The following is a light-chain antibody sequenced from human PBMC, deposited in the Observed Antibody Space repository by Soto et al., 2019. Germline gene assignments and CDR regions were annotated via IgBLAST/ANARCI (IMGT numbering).Light chain of an antibody. J-gene: IGLJ2*01. CDR2: YDS. CDR1: NIGSKS. CDR3: QVWDTSTDHVV. Sequence: SYELTQPPSVSVAPGKTARITCGGTNIGSKSVHWYQQKPGQAPVVVIYYDSDRPSGIPERFSGSNSGNTATLTISWVEAGDEADYYCQVWDTSTDHVVFGGGTKLTVL. V-gene: IGLV3-21*04.